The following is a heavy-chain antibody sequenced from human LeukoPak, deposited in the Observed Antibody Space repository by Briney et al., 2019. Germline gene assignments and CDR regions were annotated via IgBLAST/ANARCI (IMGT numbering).Heavy chain of an antibody. CDR1: GGSFSGYY. Sequence: SETLSLTCAVYGGSFSGYYWSWIRQPPGKGLEWIGEINHSGSTNYNPSLKSRVTISVDTSKNQFSLKLSSVTAADTAVYYCARLAAAATGYWGQGTLVTVSS. CDR2: INHSGST. V-gene: IGHV4-34*01. D-gene: IGHD6-13*01. CDR3: ARLAAAATGY. J-gene: IGHJ4*02.